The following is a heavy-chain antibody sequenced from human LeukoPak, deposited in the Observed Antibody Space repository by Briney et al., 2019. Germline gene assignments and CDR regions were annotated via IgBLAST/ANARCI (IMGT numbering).Heavy chain of an antibody. Sequence: GRSLRLSCAASGFTFSSYGMHWVRQAPGKGLEWVAVISYDGSNKYYADSVKGRFTISRDNSKNTLYLQMNSLRAEDTAVYYCAREGQAFFGYYGMDVWGQGTTVTVSS. V-gene: IGHV3-30*03. D-gene: IGHD3-3*01. CDR2: ISYDGSNK. J-gene: IGHJ6*02. CDR1: GFTFSSYG. CDR3: AREGQAFFGYYGMDV.